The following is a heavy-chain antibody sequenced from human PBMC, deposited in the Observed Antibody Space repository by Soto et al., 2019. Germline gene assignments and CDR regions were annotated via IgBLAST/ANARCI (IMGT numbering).Heavy chain of an antibody. CDR3: AKSVVVVRGGYYLVV. Sequence: EEQLLESGGGSVQSGGSLRLSCEASGFTFKSYAMIWVRQAPGKGLEWVSAVSGTSGNTYYADSVRGRFTISRDNSQDTVYLPMNTLRAEDTAIYYCAKSVVVVRGGYYLVVWGKGPTVTVSS. CDR2: VSGTSGNT. V-gene: IGHV3-23*01. D-gene: IGHD2-15*01. J-gene: IGHJ6*03. CDR1: GFTFKSYA.